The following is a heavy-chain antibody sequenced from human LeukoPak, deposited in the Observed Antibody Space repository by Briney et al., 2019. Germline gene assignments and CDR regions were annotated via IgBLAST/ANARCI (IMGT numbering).Heavy chain of an antibody. D-gene: IGHD5-12*01. V-gene: IGHV1-18*01. J-gene: IGHJ4*02. CDR1: GYAFTSYG. CDR2: INAYHGNT. Sequence: ASVKVSCKASGYAFTSYGISWVRQAPGQGLEWMGWINAYHGNTNYAQKLQGRVTMTTETSTNTVYMAMSSLRSEHRAVYFCARDPPRDIVASELDYWGQGTLVTVSS. CDR3: ARDPPRDIVASELDY.